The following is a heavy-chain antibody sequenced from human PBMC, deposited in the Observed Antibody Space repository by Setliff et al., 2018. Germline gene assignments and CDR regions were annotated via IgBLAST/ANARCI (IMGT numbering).Heavy chain of an antibody. CDR1: GYAFNNYG. Sequence: ASVKVSCKASGYAFNNYGIAWVRQAPGQGLEWMGWINAYNGNTFYAPKLQDRVTMTTDTSTATAYLELRSLRSDDTALYFCSRLVRYCTTTTCQTLSGGERWGQGTLVTVSS. V-gene: IGHV1-18*01. J-gene: IGHJ4*02. D-gene: IGHD2-8*01. CDR2: INAYNGNT. CDR3: SRLVRYCTTTTCQTLSGGER.